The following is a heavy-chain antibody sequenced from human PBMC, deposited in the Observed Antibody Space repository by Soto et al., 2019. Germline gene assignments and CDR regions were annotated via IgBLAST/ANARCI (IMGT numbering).Heavy chain of an antibody. CDR2: IFHTGSA. CDR3: ARQPYTSGAYYFEY. Sequence: SETLSLTCTVSGDSISSYYWSWIRQPPGKGLEWIGYIFHTGSANYNPSLKSRVTISIDTSKNQFSLRLSSVTAADTAVYYCARQPYTSGAYYFEYWGQGTPVTLSS. V-gene: IGHV4-59*08. J-gene: IGHJ4*02. CDR1: GDSISSYY. D-gene: IGHD6-19*01.